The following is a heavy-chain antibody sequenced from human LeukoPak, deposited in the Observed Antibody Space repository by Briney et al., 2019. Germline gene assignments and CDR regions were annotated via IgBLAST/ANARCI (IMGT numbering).Heavy chain of an antibody. CDR1: GFTFDDYA. J-gene: IGHJ4*02. Sequence: GGSLRLSCAASGFTFDDYAMPWVRQAPGKGLGWVSGISWNSGSIGYADSVKGRFTISRDNAKNSLYLQMNSLRAEDTALYYCAKDRDSSWYGLTDYWGQGTLVTVSS. D-gene: IGHD6-13*01. V-gene: IGHV3-9*01. CDR3: AKDRDSSWYGLTDY. CDR2: ISWNSGSI.